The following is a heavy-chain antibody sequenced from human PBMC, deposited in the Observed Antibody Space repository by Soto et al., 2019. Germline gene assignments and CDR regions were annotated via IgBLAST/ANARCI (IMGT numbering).Heavy chain of an antibody. CDR1: GIIFEAHA. D-gene: IGHD2-8*01. CDR3: ARVRNNNDKRLDV. CDR2: IWYGGTT. Sequence: QELLVESGGGVVRPGSSLRLSCVTSGIIFEAHAFHWVRQAPGKGLKWVALIWYGGTTYYEDSVQGRFTISRDNSKKTVFLQMNHLRPEDSGVYYCARVRNNNDKRLDVWGQGTTVNV. J-gene: IGHJ6*02. V-gene: IGHV3-33*01.